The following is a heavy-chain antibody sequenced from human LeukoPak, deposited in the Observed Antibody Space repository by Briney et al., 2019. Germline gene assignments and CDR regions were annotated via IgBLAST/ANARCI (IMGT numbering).Heavy chain of an antibody. J-gene: IGHJ5*02. D-gene: IGHD2-2*02. V-gene: IGHV4-4*07. CDR1: GGSISSYY. Sequence: SETLSLTCTVSGGSISSYYWSWIRQPAGEGLEWIGRIYTSGSTNCNPSLKSRVTMSVDTSKNQFSLKLSSVTAADTAVYYCARDRMSSCSSTSCYIGFDPWGQGTLVTVSS. CDR2: IYTSGST. CDR3: ARDRMSSCSSTSCYIGFDP.